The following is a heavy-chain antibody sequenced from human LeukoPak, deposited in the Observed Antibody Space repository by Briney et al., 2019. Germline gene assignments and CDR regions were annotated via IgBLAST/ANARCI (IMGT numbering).Heavy chain of an antibody. V-gene: IGHV3-48*04. Sequence: PGGSLRLSCAASGFTFSSYSMYWVRQGPGKGLEWVSYISNSGTTIYYADSVKGRFTISRDNAKNPLYLQMNSLRAEDTAVYYCARGWSSSADYWGHGTLVTVSS. CDR2: ISNSGTTI. D-gene: IGHD6-6*01. J-gene: IGHJ4*01. CDR1: GFTFSSYS. CDR3: ARGWSSSADY.